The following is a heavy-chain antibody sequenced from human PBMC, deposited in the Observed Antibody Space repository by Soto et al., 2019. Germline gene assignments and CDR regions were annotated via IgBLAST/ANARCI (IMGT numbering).Heavy chain of an antibody. CDR1: GFTFSSYA. CDR2: ISGSGGST. Sequence: GGSLRLSCAASGFTFSSYAMSWVRQAPGKGLEWVSAISGSGGSTYYADSVKGRFTISRDNSKNTLYLQMNSLRAEDTAVYYCAKDYFSPLLWFGEPATTTGFDPWGQGTLVTVSS. V-gene: IGHV3-23*01. J-gene: IGHJ5*02. D-gene: IGHD3-10*01. CDR3: AKDYFSPLLWFGEPATTTGFDP.